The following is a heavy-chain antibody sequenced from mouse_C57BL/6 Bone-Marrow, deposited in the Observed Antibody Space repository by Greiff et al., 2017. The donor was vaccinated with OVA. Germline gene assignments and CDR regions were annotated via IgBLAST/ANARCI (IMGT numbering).Heavy chain of an antibody. V-gene: IGHV3-6*01. CDR3: ARRGWLLRYYFDY. Sequence: ESGPGLVKPSQSLSLTCSVTGYSITSGYYWNWIRQFPGNKLEWMGYISYDGSNNYNPSLKNRISITRDTAKNQFFLKLNSVTTEDTATYYGARRGWLLRYYFDYWGQGTTLTVSS. CDR2: ISYDGSN. CDR1: GYSITSGYY. D-gene: IGHD2-3*01. J-gene: IGHJ2*01.